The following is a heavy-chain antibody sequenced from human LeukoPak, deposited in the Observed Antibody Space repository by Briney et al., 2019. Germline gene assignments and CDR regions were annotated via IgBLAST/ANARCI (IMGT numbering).Heavy chain of an antibody. CDR1: GGSISSSSYY. Sequence: SETLSLTCTVSGGSISSSSYYWGWIRQPPGKGLEWIGSIYYSGSTYYNPSLKSRVTISVDTSKNQFSLKLSSVTAADTAVYYCARGLVGATVLGAFDIWGQGTMVSVSS. CDR3: ARGLVGATVLGAFDI. V-gene: IGHV4-39*01. CDR2: IYYSGST. D-gene: IGHD1-26*01. J-gene: IGHJ3*02.